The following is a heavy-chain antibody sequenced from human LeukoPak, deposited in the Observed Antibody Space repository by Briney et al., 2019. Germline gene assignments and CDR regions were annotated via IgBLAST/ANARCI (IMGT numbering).Heavy chain of an antibody. CDR1: GFTFHTFG. V-gene: IGHV3-30*18. J-gene: IGHJ4*02. CDR2: ISFDGGNK. Sequence: PGGSLRLSCAVSGFTFHTFGIHWVRQTPGKGLEWVALISFDGGNKYYTDSVKGRFTISRDNSKNTLYLQMNSLRAEDTAVYYCAKDTVAAVAVPYWGQGTLVTVSS. CDR3: AKDTVAAVAVPY. D-gene: IGHD6-19*01.